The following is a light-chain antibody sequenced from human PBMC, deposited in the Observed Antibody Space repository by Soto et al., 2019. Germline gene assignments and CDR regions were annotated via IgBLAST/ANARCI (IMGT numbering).Light chain of an antibody. CDR3: QQYKYWPRT. CDR1: QSVNSD. J-gene: IGKJ1*01. CDR2: GAS. Sequence: EVVMTQSPAILSVSPGERATLSCRASQSVNSDLAWYQQKPGQAPRLLIQGASTRATGIPARFSGSGSGTEFTLTISRLQSEDFAVYYCQQYKYWPRTCGQGTKVDIK. V-gene: IGKV3-15*01.